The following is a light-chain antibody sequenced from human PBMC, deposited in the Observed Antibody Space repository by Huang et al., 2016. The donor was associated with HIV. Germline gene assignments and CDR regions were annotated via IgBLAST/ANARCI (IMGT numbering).Light chain of an antibody. CDR1: QNSNDF. CDR2: DAS. V-gene: IGKV3-11*01. Sequence: EIVLTQSPAPLSLSPGERATVSCRASQNSNDFLAWYQQTPGKPPRLLIYDASTRASGIPARFSGNGSGTDFTLMISSLEPEDFAIYYCQQRSTWPRSITFGQGTRLEI. J-gene: IGKJ5*01. CDR3: QQRSTWPRSIT.